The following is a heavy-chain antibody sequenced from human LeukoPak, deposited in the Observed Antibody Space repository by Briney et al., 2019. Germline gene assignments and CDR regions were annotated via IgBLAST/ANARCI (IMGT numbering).Heavy chain of an antibody. Sequence: SETLSLTCTVSGASIFSGNYFWGWVRQPPGKRLEWIGSWHHSGITDYNPSLKSRVTIVADTSKNQFSLKLASVAAADSAVYFCARQYEFWGQGTLVTVSS. V-gene: IGHV4-39*01. CDR2: WHHSGIT. D-gene: IGHD3-10*01. CDR1: GASIFSGNYF. J-gene: IGHJ4*02. CDR3: ARQYEF.